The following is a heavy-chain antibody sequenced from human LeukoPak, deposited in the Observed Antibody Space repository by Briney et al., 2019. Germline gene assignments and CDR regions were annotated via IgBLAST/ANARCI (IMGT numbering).Heavy chain of an antibody. Sequence: SETLSLTCTVSGGSISSGDYYWSWIRQPPGKGLEWIGYIYYSGSTYYNPSLKSRVTISVDTSKNQFSLKLSSVTASDTAVYYCARDGKAARPNYYYYYMDVWGKGTTVTVSS. V-gene: IGHV4-30-4*08. J-gene: IGHJ6*03. CDR3: ARDGKAARPNYYYYYMDV. CDR2: IYYSGST. CDR1: GGSISSGDYY. D-gene: IGHD6-6*01.